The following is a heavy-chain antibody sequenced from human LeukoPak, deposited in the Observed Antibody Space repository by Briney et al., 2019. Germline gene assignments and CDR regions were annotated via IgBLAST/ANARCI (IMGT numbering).Heavy chain of an antibody. D-gene: IGHD3-22*01. CDR3: ARGGETMIVEIQYFQH. CDR1: GFTFNSYS. V-gene: IGHV3-21*06. CDR2: INSGNSNI. J-gene: IGHJ1*01. Sequence: PGGSLRLSCAASGFTFNSYSMNWVRQAPGKGLEWVSSINSGNSNIYYADSVKGRFTISRDNAKNSLYLQMNSLRAEDTAVYYCARGGETMIVEIQYFQHWGQGTLVTVSS.